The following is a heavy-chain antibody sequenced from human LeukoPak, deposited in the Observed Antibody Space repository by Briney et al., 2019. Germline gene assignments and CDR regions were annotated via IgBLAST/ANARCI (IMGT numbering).Heavy chain of an antibody. CDR3: ARNGPTRGWFDP. V-gene: IGHV1-46*01. CDR1: GYTFTSYY. Sequence: ASVKVSCKASGYTFTSYYMHWVRQAPGQGLEWMGTINPSGGSTSCAQKFQGRVTMTRDTSTSTVYMELSSLRSEDTAVYYCARNGPTRGWFDPWGQGTLVTVSS. CDR2: INPSGGST. J-gene: IGHJ5*02. D-gene: IGHD2-8*01.